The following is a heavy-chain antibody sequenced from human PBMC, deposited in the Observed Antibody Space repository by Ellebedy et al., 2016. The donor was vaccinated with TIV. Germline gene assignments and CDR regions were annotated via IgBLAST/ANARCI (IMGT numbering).Heavy chain of an antibody. CDR3: AGSSGSSRIDY. Sequence: SETLSLTCTVSGGSISYYYWSWIRQPPGKGLEWIGNIYYSVNTNYNPSLKSRVTISEDTSKNQFSLKLSPVTATDTAVYYCAGSSGSSRIDYWGQGTLVTVSS. D-gene: IGHD6-6*01. CDR2: IYYSVNT. V-gene: IGHV4-59*01. J-gene: IGHJ4*02. CDR1: GGSISYYY.